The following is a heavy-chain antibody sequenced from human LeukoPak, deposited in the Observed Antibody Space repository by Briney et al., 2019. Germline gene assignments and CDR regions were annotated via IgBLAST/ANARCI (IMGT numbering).Heavy chain of an antibody. CDR1: GFTFSSYA. CDR2: ISGSGGST. Sequence: GGSLRLSCAASGFTFSSYAMSWVRQAPGKGLEWVSAISGSGGSTYYADSVKGRFTISRDNSKNTLYLQMNSLRAEDTAVYYCAKPPFGSGWYFDAFDIWGQGTMVTVSS. D-gene: IGHD6-19*01. V-gene: IGHV3-23*01. J-gene: IGHJ3*02. CDR3: AKPPFGSGWYFDAFDI.